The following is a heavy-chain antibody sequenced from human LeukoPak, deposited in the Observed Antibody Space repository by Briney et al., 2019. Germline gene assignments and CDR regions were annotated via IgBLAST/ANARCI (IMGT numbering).Heavy chain of an antibody. CDR1: GFTFSSYE. V-gene: IGHV3-48*03. D-gene: IGHD6-19*01. CDR3: ARVSGWYNAFDI. CDR2: ISSSGSTI. J-gene: IGHJ3*02. Sequence: PGGSLRLSCAASGFTFSSYEMNWVRQAPGKGLEWVSYISSSGSTIYYADSVKGRFTISRDNATNSLYLQMSSLRAEDTAVYYCARVSGWYNAFDIWGLGTMVTVSS.